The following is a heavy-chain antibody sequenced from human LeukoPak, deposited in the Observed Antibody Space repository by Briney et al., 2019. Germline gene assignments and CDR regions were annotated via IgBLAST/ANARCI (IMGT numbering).Heavy chain of an antibody. J-gene: IGHJ2*01. Sequence: ASVKVSCKASGYTFTSYGISWVRHAPGQGLELMGWISAYNGNTNYAQKLQGRVTMTTDTSTSTAYMELRSLRSDDTAVYYCARGASDILTGYSNAFQWYFDLWGRGTLVTVSS. CDR2: ISAYNGNT. CDR3: ARGASDILTGYSNAFQWYFDL. CDR1: GYTFTSYG. D-gene: IGHD3-9*01. V-gene: IGHV1-18*01.